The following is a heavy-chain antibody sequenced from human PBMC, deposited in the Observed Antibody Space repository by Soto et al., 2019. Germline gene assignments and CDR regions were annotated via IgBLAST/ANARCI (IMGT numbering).Heavy chain of an antibody. CDR2: ISGSGGSK. J-gene: IGHJ4*02. CDR3: AKSGDMNYDFWSGYSY. V-gene: IGHV3-23*01. CDR1: GFTFSSYA. D-gene: IGHD3-3*01. Sequence: EVQLLESGGGLVQTGGSLRLSCAASGFTFSSYAMSWVRQAPGKGLEWVSGISGSGGSKKYADSVKGQFTISRDNSKNTLYLQMNSLRVEDKAVYYCAKSGDMNYDFWSGYSYWGQGTLVTVSS.